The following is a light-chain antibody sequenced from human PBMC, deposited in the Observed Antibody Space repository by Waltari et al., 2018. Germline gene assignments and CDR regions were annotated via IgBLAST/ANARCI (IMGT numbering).Light chain of an antibody. CDR3: QQYNRFSP. CDR2: DAS. V-gene: IGKV1-5*01. Sequence: DTQLSQFPSTLAASVGDRVPITCRAREAINKWLAWNQQKPGKAPKVLIYDASTLQSGVPSRFSGSGSGTEFTLTIDSLQPDDFATYYCQQYNRFSPFGQGTNVEVK. J-gene: IGKJ1*01. CDR1: EAINKW.